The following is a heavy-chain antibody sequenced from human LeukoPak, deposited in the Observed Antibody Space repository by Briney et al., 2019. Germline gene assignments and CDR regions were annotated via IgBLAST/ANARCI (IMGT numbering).Heavy chain of an antibody. D-gene: IGHD3-22*01. CDR1: GYTFTGYY. V-gene: IGHV1-2*02. CDR2: INPKRGDT. J-gene: IGHJ4*02. Sequence: ASVKVSCKASGYTFTGYYIHWVRQAPGQGLEWMGWINPKRGDTDYAQRFQGRITMARDTSMSTAFMELYSLTSDDTAVYYCVRDIAGSEYDNSGVYWGQGTLVTAS. CDR3: VRDIAGSEYDNSGVY.